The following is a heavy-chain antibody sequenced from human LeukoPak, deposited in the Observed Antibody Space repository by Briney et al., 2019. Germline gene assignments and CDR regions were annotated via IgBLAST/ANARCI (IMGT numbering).Heavy chain of an antibody. CDR2: IYHSGST. V-gene: IGHV4-30-2*01. CDR1: GGSISSGGYY. J-gene: IGHJ5*02. Sequence: SETQSLTCTVSGGSISSGGYYCSWIRQPPGKGLEWIGCIYHSGSTYYNPSLKSRVTISVDRSKNQFSLKLSSVTAADTAVYYCARGTIVVVPAAMTHWFDPWGQGTLVTVSS. D-gene: IGHD2-2*01. CDR3: ARGTIVVVPAAMTHWFDP.